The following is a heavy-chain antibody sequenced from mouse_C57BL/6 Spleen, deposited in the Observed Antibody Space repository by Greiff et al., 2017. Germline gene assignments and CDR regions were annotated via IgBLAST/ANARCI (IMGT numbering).Heavy chain of an antibody. CDR3: ATAVVRDFDY. V-gene: IGHV1-50*01. Sequence: QVQLQQSGAELVKPGASVKLSCKASGYTFTSYWMQWVKQRPGQGLEWIGEIDPSDSYTNYNQKFKGKATLTVDTSSSTAYMQLSSLTSEDSAVYYCATAVVRDFDYWGQGTTLTVSS. CDR1: GYTFTSYW. CDR2: IDPSDSYT. D-gene: IGHD1-1*01. J-gene: IGHJ2*01.